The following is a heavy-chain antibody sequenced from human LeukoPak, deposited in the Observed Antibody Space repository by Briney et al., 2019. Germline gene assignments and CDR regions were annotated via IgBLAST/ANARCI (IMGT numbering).Heavy chain of an antibody. D-gene: IGHD3-3*01. CDR1: GGSISSGDYY. J-gene: IGHJ6*03. V-gene: IGHV4-30-4*08. CDR3: ARVSFWSESYYYYYYMDV. CDR2: IYYSGST. Sequence: SETLSLTCTVSGGSISSGDYYWSWIRQPPGKGLEWIVYIYYSGSTYYNPSLKSRVTISVDTSKNQFSLKLSSVTAADTAVYYCARVSFWSESYYYYYYMDVWGKGTTVTVSS.